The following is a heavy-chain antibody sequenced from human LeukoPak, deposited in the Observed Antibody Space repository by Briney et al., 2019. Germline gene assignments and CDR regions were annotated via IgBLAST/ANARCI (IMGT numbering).Heavy chain of an antibody. J-gene: IGHJ4*02. Sequence: TXXLTCAVYGGSFSGYYWSWIRQPPGKGLEGRGEINHSGSTNYNPSLTSRVTISVDTSNTHFSLKLISVTAADTAVYYCAREIVGSSWYGPPDYWGQGTLVTVSS. CDR3: AREIVGSSWYGPPDY. D-gene: IGHD6-13*01. CDR2: INHSGST. V-gene: IGHV4-34*01. CDR1: GGSFSGYY.